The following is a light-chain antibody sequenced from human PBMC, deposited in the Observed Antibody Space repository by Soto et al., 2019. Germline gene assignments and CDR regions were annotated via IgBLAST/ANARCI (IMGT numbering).Light chain of an antibody. Sequence: DIPMTQSPSSLSASVGDSVTITCRASQNIRIYLNWFQQIPGKAPNLLLHAASILQSGVPSRFTGSGSGTDFTLTISSLQPEDFATYYCQQSYSTPYTFGQGTKLEIK. J-gene: IGKJ2*01. CDR3: QQSYSTPYT. CDR2: AAS. V-gene: IGKV1-39*01. CDR1: QNIRIY.